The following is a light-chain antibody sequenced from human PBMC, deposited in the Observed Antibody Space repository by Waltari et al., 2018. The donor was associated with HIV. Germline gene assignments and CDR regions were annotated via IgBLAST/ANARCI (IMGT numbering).Light chain of an antibody. CDR3: QSHDTSLSGPCG. CDR1: SSNIGEGYD. J-gene: IGLJ1*01. Sequence: QSVLTQPPSVSGAPGQTVTISCTGSSSNIGEGYDVHWYHQLPGTVPNRLIYGNSNRPSGVPGRVSGSKSGTSASLAMTGLQAEDEADYYCQSHDTSLSGPCGVGTGTKVNVL. CDR2: GNS. V-gene: IGLV1-40*01.